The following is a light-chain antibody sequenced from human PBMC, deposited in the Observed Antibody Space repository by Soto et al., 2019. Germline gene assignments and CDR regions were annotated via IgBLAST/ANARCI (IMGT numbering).Light chain of an antibody. CDR1: QSVSSSY. CDR3: QKYGSSPPT. V-gene: IGKV3-20*01. CDR2: GAS. J-gene: IGKJ1*01. Sequence: EIVLTQSPGTLSLSPGERATLSCRASQSVSSSYLAWYQQKPGQAPRLLIYGASSRATGIPDRFSGSGSGTDITLTISRLEPEDFAVYYCQKYGSSPPTFGQGTKVEIK.